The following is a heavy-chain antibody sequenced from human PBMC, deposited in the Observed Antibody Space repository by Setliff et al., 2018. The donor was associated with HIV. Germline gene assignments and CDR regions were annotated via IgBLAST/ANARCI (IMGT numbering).Heavy chain of an antibody. V-gene: IGHV3-7*01. D-gene: IGHD3-16*01. CDR2: IKQDGSEK. Sequence: PGGSLRLSCAASGFTFSRYWMSWVRQAPGKGLEWVANIKQDGSEKYYGDSVQGRFTVSRDNAENSVYLQMNSLRAEDTAVYYCARGGGEYWGQGTLVTVSS. CDR1: GFTFSRYW. CDR3: ARGGGEY. J-gene: IGHJ4*02.